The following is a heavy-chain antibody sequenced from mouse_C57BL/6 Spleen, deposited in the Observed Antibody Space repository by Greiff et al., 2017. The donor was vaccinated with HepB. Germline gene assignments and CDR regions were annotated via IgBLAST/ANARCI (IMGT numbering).Heavy chain of an antibody. V-gene: IGHV1-15*01. CDR2: IDPETGGT. D-gene: IGHD2-5*01. CDR1: GYTFTDYE. J-gene: IGHJ3*01. CDR3: TRGAYSNFAY. Sequence: VQLQQSGAELVRPGASVTLSCKASGYTFTDYEMHWVKQTPVHGLEWIGAIDPETGGTAYNQKFKGKAILTADKSSSTAYMELRSLTSEDSAVYYWTRGAYSNFAYWGQGTLVTVSA.